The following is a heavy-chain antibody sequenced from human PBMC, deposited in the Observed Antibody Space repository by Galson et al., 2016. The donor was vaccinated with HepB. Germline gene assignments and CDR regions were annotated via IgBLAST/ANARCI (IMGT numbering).Heavy chain of an antibody. J-gene: IGHJ4*02. D-gene: IGHD6-19*01. CDR2: INYI. V-gene: IGHV3-21*04. Sequence: SLRLSCAASGFPLSSYTMNWVRQAPGKGLEWVSSINYIYYADSVKGRFTISRDNAKNSLYLQMNSLPVEDTAVYYCARSYTSGWDYYFDYWGQGTLVTVSS. CDR3: ARSYTSGWDYYFDY. CDR1: GFPLSSYT.